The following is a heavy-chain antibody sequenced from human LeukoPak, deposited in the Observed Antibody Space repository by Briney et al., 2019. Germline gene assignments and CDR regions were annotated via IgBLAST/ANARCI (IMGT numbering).Heavy chain of an antibody. J-gene: IGHJ4*02. CDR1: GDSYTSPY. V-gene: IGHV4-59*11. Sequence: SETLSLTCTVSGDSYTSPYWSWIRQPPGEGLEWIGYIYYSGSTNYNPSLKSRATISVDTSKNQFSLKLSSVTAADTAVYYCARGSLVGATKFDYWGQGTLVTVSS. D-gene: IGHD1-26*01. CDR2: IYYSGST. CDR3: ARGSLVGATKFDY.